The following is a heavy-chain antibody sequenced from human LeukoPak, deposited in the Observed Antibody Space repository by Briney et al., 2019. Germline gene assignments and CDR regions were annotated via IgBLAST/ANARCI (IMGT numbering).Heavy chain of an antibody. CDR2: INWNGGST. V-gene: IGHV3-20*04. J-gene: IGHJ3*02. CDR1: GFTFDDYG. D-gene: IGHD2-21*01. Sequence: PGGSLRLSCAASGFTFDDYGMSWVRQAPGKGLEWVSGINWNGGSTGYADSVKGRFTISRDNAKNSLYLQMNSLRAEDTAVYYCARSRPSSHIVVVVGASRVAFDIWGQGTMVTVSS. CDR3: ARSRPSSHIVVVVGASRVAFDI.